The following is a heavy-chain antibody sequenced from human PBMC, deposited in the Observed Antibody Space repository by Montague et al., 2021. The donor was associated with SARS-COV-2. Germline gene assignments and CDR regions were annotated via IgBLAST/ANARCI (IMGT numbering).Heavy chain of an antibody. CDR2: IYDSGST. J-gene: IGHJ4*02. Sequence: SETLSLTCIVSGSSVRSYYWSWIRQPPGKGLEWIGYIYDSGSTNYNPSLKSRVTISVDTSKNQFSLKLSSVTAADTAVYYCARENTVTTFGGPYYIDSWGQGTRVTVSA. CDR1: GSSVRSYY. CDR3: ARENTVTTFGGPYYIDS. V-gene: IGHV4-59*02. D-gene: IGHD4-17*01.